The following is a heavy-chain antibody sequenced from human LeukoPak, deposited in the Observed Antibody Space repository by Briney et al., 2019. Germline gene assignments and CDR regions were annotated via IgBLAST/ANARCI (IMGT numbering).Heavy chain of an antibody. J-gene: IGHJ3*02. CDR1: GFTFSNYA. Sequence: SGGSLRLSCAASGFTFSNYAVSWVRQAPGKGLEWVSTISGSGRSTYYADSVKGRFTISRDNSKNTVYLHMSSLRAEDTAVYYCAKTLYQLLWEHDAFDIWGQGTMVTVSS. CDR3: AKTLYQLLWEHDAFDI. V-gene: IGHV3-23*01. CDR2: ISGSGRST. D-gene: IGHD2-2*01.